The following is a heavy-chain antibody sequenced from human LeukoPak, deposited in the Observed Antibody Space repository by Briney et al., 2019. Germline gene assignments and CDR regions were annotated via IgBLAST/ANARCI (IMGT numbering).Heavy chain of an antibody. J-gene: IGHJ4*02. Sequence: PSETLSLICAVYGGSFSGSYWSWIRQPPGKGLEWIGEISHSGSTNYNPSLKSRVTISVDTSKNQFSLKMSSVTAADTAVYYCARQGRRPQVSDYWGQGTLVTVSS. CDR2: ISHSGST. V-gene: IGHV4-34*01. CDR1: GGSFSGSY. D-gene: IGHD2-15*01. CDR3: ARQGRRPQVSDY.